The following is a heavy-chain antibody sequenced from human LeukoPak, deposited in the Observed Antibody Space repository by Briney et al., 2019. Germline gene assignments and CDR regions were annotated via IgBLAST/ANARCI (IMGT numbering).Heavy chain of an antibody. CDR3: ATRGPNRGYCSSTSCYNHYYYYMDV. CDR2: IIPIFGTA. V-gene: IGHV1-69*01. D-gene: IGHD2-2*02. CDR1: RGTFSSYA. Sequence: GASVKVSCEAYRGTFSSYAISWVRQAPGQGLEWMGGIIPIFGTANYAQKFQSRVTITADESTSTAYMELSSLRSEDTAVYYCATRGPNRGYCSSTSCYNHYYYYMDVWGKGTTVTVSS. J-gene: IGHJ6*03.